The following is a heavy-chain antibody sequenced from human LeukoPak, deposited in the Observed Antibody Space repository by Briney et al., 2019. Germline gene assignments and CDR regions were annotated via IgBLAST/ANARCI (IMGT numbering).Heavy chain of an antibody. CDR1: GFTFSNYG. CDR3: ARFGSVDAFDI. V-gene: IGHV3-33*01. D-gene: IGHD2-15*01. CDR2: IWDDGSNK. J-gene: IGHJ3*02. Sequence: GGSLRLSCAASGFTFSNYGRHWVRQAPGKGLEWVAVIWDDGSNKYYADSVRGRFTISRDNSKNTLYLQMNSLRAEDTAVYYSARFGSVDAFDIWGQGTMVTVSS.